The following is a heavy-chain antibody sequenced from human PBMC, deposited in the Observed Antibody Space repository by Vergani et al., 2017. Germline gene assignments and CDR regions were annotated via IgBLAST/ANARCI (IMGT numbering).Heavy chain of an antibody. CDR3: AKDRVGTVTTFVDY. V-gene: IGHV3-15*01. Sequence: EVQLVESGGGLVKPGGSLRLSCAASGFTFSNAWMSWVRQAPGKGLEWVGRIKSKTDGGTTDYAAPVKGRFTISRDDSKNTLYLQMNSLRAEDTAVYYCAKDRVGTVTTFVDYWGQGTLVTVSS. CDR1: GFTFSNAW. CDR2: IKSKTDGGTT. J-gene: IGHJ4*02. D-gene: IGHD4-17*01.